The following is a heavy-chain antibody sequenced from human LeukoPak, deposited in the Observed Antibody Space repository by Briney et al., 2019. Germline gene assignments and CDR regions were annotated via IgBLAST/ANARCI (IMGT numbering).Heavy chain of an antibody. CDR2: ISNDGSNK. V-gene: IGHV3-30*04. Sequence: GGSLRLSCAASGFTFSSYAMHWVRQAPGKGLEWVAVISNDGSNKYYSDSVKGRLTMSRDNSKNTLYLQMDSLRAEDTAVYYCARDKVSYNGYSSGWSFDYWGQGTLVTVSS. CDR3: ARDKVSYNGYSSGWSFDY. CDR1: GFTFSSYA. D-gene: IGHD6-19*01. J-gene: IGHJ4*02.